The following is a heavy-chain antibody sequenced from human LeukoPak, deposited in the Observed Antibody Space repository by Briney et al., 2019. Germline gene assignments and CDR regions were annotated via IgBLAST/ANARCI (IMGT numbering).Heavy chain of an antibody. CDR1: GGSFSGYY. CDR2: INHSGST. CDR3: ARGRRSSGRGWFDP. D-gene: IGHD6-19*01. J-gene: IGHJ5*02. V-gene: IGHV4-34*01. Sequence: SETLSLTCAVYGGSFSGYYWSWIRQPPGKGLEWIGEINHSGSTSYNPSLKSRVTISVDTSKNQFSLKLSSVTAADTAVYYCARGRRSSGRGWFDPWGQGTLVTVSS.